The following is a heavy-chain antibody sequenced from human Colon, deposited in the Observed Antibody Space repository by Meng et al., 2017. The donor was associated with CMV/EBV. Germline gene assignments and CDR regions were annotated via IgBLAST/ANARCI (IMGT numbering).Heavy chain of an antibody. J-gene: IGHJ4*02. CDR1: GYTFSDDY. Sequence: QVQLYQSGAELQEPGDSVQVSCKASGYTFSDDYMHWVRQAPGKGLEWMGWIRSDGSATNYAQKFRGRVTMTRDASVSTAYMELSGLTSDDTAVYFCVRSSGWSLFDYWGPGALVTVSS. D-gene: IGHD6-19*01. V-gene: IGHV1-2*02. CDR2: IRSDGSAT. CDR3: VRSSGWSLFDY.